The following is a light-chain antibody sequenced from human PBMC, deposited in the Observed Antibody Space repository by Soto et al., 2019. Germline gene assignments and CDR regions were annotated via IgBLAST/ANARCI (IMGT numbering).Light chain of an antibody. V-gene: IGLV2-8*01. Sequence: QSALNQPPSAYWSPGQSVTISCTGTSSDVGGYNYVSWYQQHPGKAPKLMIYEVSKRPSGVPDRFSGSKSGNTASLTVSGLQAEDEADYYCSSYAGSNNYVFGTGTKVTVL. CDR1: SSDVGGYNY. CDR2: EVS. CDR3: SSYAGSNNYV. J-gene: IGLJ1*01.